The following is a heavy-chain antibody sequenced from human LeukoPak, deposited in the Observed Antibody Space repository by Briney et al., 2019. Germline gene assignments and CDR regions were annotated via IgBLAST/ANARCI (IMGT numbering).Heavy chain of an antibody. Sequence: GGSLRLSCTVSRFNFDDYAMHWVRQAPGKGLEWVSGISWDSAHIGYVDSVRGRFTNSRDNAKNSLYLQMNGLRAEDTALYYCAKERSGTYLLDSWGQGTLVTVSS. J-gene: IGHJ4*02. CDR1: RFNFDDYA. CDR3: AKERSGTYLLDS. D-gene: IGHD1-26*01. V-gene: IGHV3-9*01. CDR2: ISWDSAHI.